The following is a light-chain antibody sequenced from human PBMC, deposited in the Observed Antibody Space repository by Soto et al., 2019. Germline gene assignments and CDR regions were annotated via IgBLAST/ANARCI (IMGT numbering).Light chain of an antibody. CDR1: QTVSSS. CDR2: EAS. Sequence: EIVLTQSPATLSLSPGERATLSCRAIQTVSSSLAWYQQKPGQAPRLLIYEASNRATGIPARFSGSGSGADFTLTISSLEPEDFALYYCQQHINWPLTFGGGTKVEIK. CDR3: QQHINWPLT. V-gene: IGKV3-11*01. J-gene: IGKJ4*01.